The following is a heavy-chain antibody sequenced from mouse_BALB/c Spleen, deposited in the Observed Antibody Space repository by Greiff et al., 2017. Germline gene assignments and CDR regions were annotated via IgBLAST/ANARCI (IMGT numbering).Heavy chain of an antibody. CDR1: GYSITSDYA. V-gene: IGHV3-2*02. D-gene: IGHD2-3*01. Sequence: VQLQQSGPGLVKPSQSLSLTCTVTGYSITSDYAWNWIRQFPGNKLEWMGYISYSGSTSYNPSLKSRISITRDTSKNQFFLQLNSVTTEDTATYYCATLDGYYAMDYWGQGTSVTVSS. CDR3: ATLDGYYAMDY. J-gene: IGHJ4*01. CDR2: ISYSGST.